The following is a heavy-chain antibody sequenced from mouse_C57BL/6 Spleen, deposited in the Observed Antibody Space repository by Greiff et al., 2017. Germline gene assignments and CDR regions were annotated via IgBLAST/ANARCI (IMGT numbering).Heavy chain of an antibody. J-gene: IGHJ2*01. V-gene: IGHV1-69*01. Sequence: QVQLQQPGAELVMPGASVKLSCKASGYTFTSYWMHWVKQRPGQGLEWIGEIDPSDSYTNYNQKVKGKSTLTVDKSSSTAYMQLSSLTSEDSAVYYCARSSFWNYFDYWGQGTTLTVSS. D-gene: IGHD6-1*01. CDR1: GYTFTSYW. CDR2: IDPSDSYT. CDR3: ARSSFWNYFDY.